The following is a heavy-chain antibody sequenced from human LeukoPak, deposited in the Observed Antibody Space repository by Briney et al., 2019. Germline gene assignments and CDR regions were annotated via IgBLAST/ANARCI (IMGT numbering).Heavy chain of an antibody. CDR2: IYENGGTT. J-gene: IGHJ4*02. Sequence: GGSLRLSCVGSGFTFRSHAMSWVRQAPEKGLEFVSGIYENGGTTYYADSVKGRFSISRDNSKNTLYLQMDSLRGEDTAVYYCANPAGGSYSQAYYFDYWGQGTLVTVSS. V-gene: IGHV3-23*01. D-gene: IGHD1-26*01. CDR3: ANPAGGSYSQAYYFDY. CDR1: GFTFRSHA.